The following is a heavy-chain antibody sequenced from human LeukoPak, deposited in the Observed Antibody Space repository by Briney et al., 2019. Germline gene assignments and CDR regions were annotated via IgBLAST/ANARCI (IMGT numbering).Heavy chain of an antibody. J-gene: IGHJ4*02. CDR1: GYSFTSYW. Sequence: GESLKISCMGSGYSFTSYWISWVRQMPGKGLEWMGRIDPSDSYTNYSPSFQGHVTMSVDESISTAYLQWSSLKASDTAMFYCARRDRYTWYSFDYWGQGTLVTVSS. CDR2: IDPSDSYT. V-gene: IGHV5-10-1*01. CDR3: ARRDRYTWYSFDY. D-gene: IGHD6-13*01.